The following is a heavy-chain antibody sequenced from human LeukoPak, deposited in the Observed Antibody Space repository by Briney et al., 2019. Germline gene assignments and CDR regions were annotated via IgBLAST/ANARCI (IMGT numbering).Heavy chain of an antibody. Sequence: ASVKVSCKASGYTFTAHYIHWVRQAPGQGIGWMGWINPNSGGTNYAQKFQGRVTMTRDTSISTAYMELSRLRSDDTAVYYCARTPRRASVNYWGQGTLVTVSS. CDR3: ARTPRRASVNY. V-gene: IGHV1-2*02. CDR2: INPNSGGT. D-gene: IGHD3-16*02. CDR1: GYTFTAHY. J-gene: IGHJ4*02.